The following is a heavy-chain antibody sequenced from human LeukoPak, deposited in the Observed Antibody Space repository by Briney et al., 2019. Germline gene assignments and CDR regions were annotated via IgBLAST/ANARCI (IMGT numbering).Heavy chain of an antibody. CDR2: IYYSGST. CDR1: GGSISSYY. CDR3: ARDQRGYDNYYYYYMDV. V-gene: IGHV4-59*01. D-gene: IGHD5-12*01. J-gene: IGHJ6*03. Sequence: SETLSLTCTVSGGSISSYYWSWLRQPPGKGLEWIGYIYYSGSTNYNPSLKSRVTISVDTSKNQFSLKLSSVTAADTAVYYCARDQRGYDNYYYYYMDVWGKGTTVTISS.